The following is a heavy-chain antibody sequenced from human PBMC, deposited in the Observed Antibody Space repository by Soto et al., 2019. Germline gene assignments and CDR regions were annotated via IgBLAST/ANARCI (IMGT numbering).Heavy chain of an antibody. Sequence: SETLSLTCTVSGGSISSYYWSWIRQPPGKGLEWIGYIYYSGSTNYNPSLKSRVTISVATSKNQFSLKLSSVTAADTAVYYCARGEGNIVATFNYYYYYMDVWGKGTTVTVSS. CDR3: ARGEGNIVATFNYYYYYMDV. V-gene: IGHV4-59*01. J-gene: IGHJ6*03. CDR1: GGSISSYY. CDR2: IYYSGST. D-gene: IGHD5-12*01.